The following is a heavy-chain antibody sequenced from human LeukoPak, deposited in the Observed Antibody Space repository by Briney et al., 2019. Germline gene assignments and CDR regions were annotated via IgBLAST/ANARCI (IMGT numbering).Heavy chain of an antibody. D-gene: IGHD3-16*01. CDR1: GGTFSSYA. V-gene: IGHV1-69*01. J-gene: IGHJ4*02. CDR2: IIPIFGTA. Sequence: SVKVSCKASGGTFSSYAISWVRQAPGQGLEWMGGIIPIFGTANYAQKFQGRVTITADESTSTAYMELSSLRSEDTAIYYCARDGTPEYDHIWGRPQLYWGQGTLVIVSS. CDR3: ARDGTPEYDHIWGRPQLY.